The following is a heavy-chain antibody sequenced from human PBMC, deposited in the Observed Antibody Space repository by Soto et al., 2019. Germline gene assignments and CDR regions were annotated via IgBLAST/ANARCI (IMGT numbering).Heavy chain of an antibody. CDR1: GFTFNTYS. J-gene: IGHJ6*02. D-gene: IGHD3-10*01. CDR3: VRSHDHFGLDV. CDR2: IWYDGTQK. Sequence: QVQLEESGGGVVQPGRSLRLSCEASGFTFNTYSMHWVRQPPGKGLEWLAAIWYDGTQKYYADSVKGRFIISRDNSKKTLYLEMNSLRAEDTAIYYCVRSHDHFGLDVWGQGTKVTVSS. V-gene: IGHV3-33*01.